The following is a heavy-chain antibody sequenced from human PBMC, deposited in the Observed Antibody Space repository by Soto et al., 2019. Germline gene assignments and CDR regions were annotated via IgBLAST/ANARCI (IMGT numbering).Heavy chain of an antibody. D-gene: IGHD5-12*01. CDR3: ARDRRDGYRGPNWFDP. Sequence: SESLSLTCTVSGGSVSSGSHYWSWIRQPPGKGLEWIGNIYYSGSTKYNPSLKSRVTISVDTSKNQFSLKLSSVTAADTAVYYCARDRRDGYRGPNWFDPWGQGTLVTVSS. CDR2: IYYSGST. CDR1: GGSVSSGSHY. J-gene: IGHJ5*02. V-gene: IGHV4-61*01.